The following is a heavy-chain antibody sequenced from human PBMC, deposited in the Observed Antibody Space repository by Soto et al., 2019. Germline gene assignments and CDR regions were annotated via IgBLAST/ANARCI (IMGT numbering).Heavy chain of an antibody. V-gene: IGHV1-2*02. D-gene: IGHD2-2*02. J-gene: IGHJ4*02. Sequence: ASVKVSCKASGYTFTGYYMHWVRQAPGQGLEWMGWINPNSGGTNYAQKFQGRVTMTRDTSISTAYMELSRLRSDDTAVYYCARGALGYCSSTSCYTGMRGFFDYCGQGTLVTVS. CDR1: GYTFTGYY. CDR3: ARGALGYCSSTSCYTGMRGFFDY. CDR2: INPNSGGT.